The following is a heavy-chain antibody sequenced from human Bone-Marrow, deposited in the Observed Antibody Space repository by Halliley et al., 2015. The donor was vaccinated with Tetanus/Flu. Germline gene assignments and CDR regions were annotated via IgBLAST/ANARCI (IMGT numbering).Heavy chain of an antibody. V-gene: IGHV3-7*03. D-gene: IGHD2-21*02. Sequence: SLRLSCVASGFTFSDYWMTWIRQAPGKGLEWVANIKQDGSEKYYVDSVKGRFTISRDNTKNSLFLQMNGLGAEDTAVYYCAKDRTEDTRVFDNWGQGTLLTVSS. CDR3: AKDRTEDTRVFDN. CDR1: GFTFSDYW. J-gene: IGHJ4*02. CDR2: IKQDGSEK.